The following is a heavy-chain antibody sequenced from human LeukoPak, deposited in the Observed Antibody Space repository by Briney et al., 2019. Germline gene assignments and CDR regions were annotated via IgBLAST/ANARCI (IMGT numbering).Heavy chain of an antibody. J-gene: IGHJ4*02. CDR2: ISSSSSYI. D-gene: IGHD4/OR15-4a*01. CDR1: GFTFSSYT. CDR3: ARGMIRGALWCVDF. V-gene: IGHV3-21*01. Sequence: PGVSLRLSCAASGFTFSSYTMNWVRQAPGKGLEWVSSISSSSSYINYADSVKGRFTISRDNAKNSLYLQMNSLRAEDTAVYYCARGMIRGALWCVDFWGLGSLVTVSS.